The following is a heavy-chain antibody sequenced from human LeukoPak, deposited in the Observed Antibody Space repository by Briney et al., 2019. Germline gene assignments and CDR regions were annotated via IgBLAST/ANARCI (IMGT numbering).Heavy chain of an antibody. CDR1: GLTLSDYW. J-gene: IGHJ4*02. V-gene: IGHV3-74*01. Sequence: TGGSLRLSCAASGLTLSDYWMNWVRQVPGKGPVWVSHISPDGRNIAYADSVKGRFTISRDSAKNTLYLQMNSLRVEDTAVYYCVRDGGGTTPYDCWGQGSLVTVSS. D-gene: IGHD1-7*01. CDR2: ISPDGRNI. CDR3: VRDGGGTTPYDC.